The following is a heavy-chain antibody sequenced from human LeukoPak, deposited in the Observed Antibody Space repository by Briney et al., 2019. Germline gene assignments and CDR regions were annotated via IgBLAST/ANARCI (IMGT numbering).Heavy chain of an antibody. CDR1: GFTFSSYS. Sequence: PGGSLRLSCAASGFTFSSYSMNWVRQAPGKGLEWVSSISSSSSYIYYADSVKGRFTISRDNAKNSLYLQMNSLRAEDTAVYYCARDSPSGYDWGAGPSYYYYYMDVWGKGTTVTVSS. CDR3: ARDSPSGYDWGAGPSYYYYYMDV. D-gene: IGHD5-12*01. J-gene: IGHJ6*03. CDR2: ISSSSSYI. V-gene: IGHV3-21*01.